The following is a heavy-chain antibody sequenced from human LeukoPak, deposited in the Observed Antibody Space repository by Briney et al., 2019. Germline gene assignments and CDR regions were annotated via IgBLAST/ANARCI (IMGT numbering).Heavy chain of an antibody. Sequence: ASVKVSCKASGYTFTGYYMHWVRQAPGQGLEWMGWINPNSGGTNYAQKFQGRVTMTRDTSISTAYMELSRLGSDDTAVYYCARIEDTAMALDYWGQGTLVTVSS. V-gene: IGHV1-2*02. CDR1: GYTFTGYY. CDR2: INPNSGGT. J-gene: IGHJ4*02. CDR3: ARIEDTAMALDY. D-gene: IGHD5-18*01.